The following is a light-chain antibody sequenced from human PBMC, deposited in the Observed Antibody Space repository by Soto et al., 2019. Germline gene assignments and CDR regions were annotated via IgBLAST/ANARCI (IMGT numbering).Light chain of an antibody. V-gene: IGLV2-14*01. Sequence: QSALTQPASVSGSPGQSITISCTGTSSDVGGYNYVSWYQQHPGKAPKLMIYEVSNRPSGVSNRFSGSKSGNTASLTISGLQAEDEADYYCSSYTSSFRVFGGGPKVTVL. CDR1: SSDVGGYNY. J-gene: IGLJ2*01. CDR2: EVS. CDR3: SSYTSSFRV.